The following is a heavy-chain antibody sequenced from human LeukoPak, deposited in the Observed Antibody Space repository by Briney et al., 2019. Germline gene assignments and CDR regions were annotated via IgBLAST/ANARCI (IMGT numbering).Heavy chain of an antibody. J-gene: IGHJ6*03. CDR1: GGSISSYY. V-gene: IGHV4-59*08. Sequence: PSETLSLTCTVSGGSISSYYWSWIRQPPGKGLEWIGYIYYSGSTNYNPSVKSRVTISVDTSKNQFSLRLSSVTAADTAVYYCARRIAVAGTGGYYYYYMDVWGKGTTVTVSS. D-gene: IGHD6-19*01. CDR3: ARRIAVAGTGGYYYYYMDV. CDR2: IYYSGST.